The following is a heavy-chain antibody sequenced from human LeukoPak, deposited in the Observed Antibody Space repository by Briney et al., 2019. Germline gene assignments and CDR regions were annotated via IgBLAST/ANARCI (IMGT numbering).Heavy chain of an antibody. V-gene: IGHV4-59*12. J-gene: IGHJ4*02. Sequence: SETLSLTCTVSGGSISSYYWSWIRQPPGKGLEWIGYIYYSGSTNYNPSLKSRVTISVDTPKNQFSLKMSSVTAADTAVYYCAREADSPNWDFDYWGQGTLVTVSS. CDR3: AREADSPNWDFDY. CDR2: IYYSGST. D-gene: IGHD1-1*01. CDR1: GGSISSYY.